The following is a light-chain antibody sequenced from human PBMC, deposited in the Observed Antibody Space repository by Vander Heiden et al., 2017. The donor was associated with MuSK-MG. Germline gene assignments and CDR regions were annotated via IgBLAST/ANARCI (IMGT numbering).Light chain of an antibody. V-gene: IGLV1-36*01. Sequence: QSVLTQPPSVSEAPRQRVTISCSGSSSNIGNNAVNWYQQLPGKAPKLLIYYDDLLPSGVSDRFSGSKSGTSASLAISGLQSEDEADYYCAAGDDSLNGVVFGGGTKLTVL. J-gene: IGLJ2*01. CDR2: YDD. CDR3: AAGDDSLNGVV. CDR1: SSNIGNNA.